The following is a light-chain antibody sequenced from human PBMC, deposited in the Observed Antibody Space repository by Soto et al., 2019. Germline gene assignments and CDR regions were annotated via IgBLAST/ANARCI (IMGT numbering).Light chain of an antibody. CDR1: SSDVGGYNS. J-gene: IGLJ3*02. CDR3: SSYAGSGNWV. CDR2: EV. V-gene: IGLV2-8*01. Sequence: QSALTQPPSASGSPGQSVTISCTGASSDVGGYNSVSWYQQHPGKAPKLILSEVNSGVPDRFSGSKSGNTASLTVSGLQAEDEADYYCSSYAGSGNWVFGGATQLTVL.